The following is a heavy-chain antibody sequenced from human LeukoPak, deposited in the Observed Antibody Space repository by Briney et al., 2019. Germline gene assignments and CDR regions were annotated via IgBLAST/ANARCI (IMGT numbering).Heavy chain of an antibody. Sequence: GGSLRLSCAASGFTFSSYAMHWVRQAPGKGLEYVSAISSNGCSTYYANSVKGRFTISRDNSKNTLYLQMGSLRAEDMAVYYCARVSCSSTRCCNVGGDCYSVGFSALDYWGQGTLVTVSS. D-gene: IGHD2-21*02. CDR2: ISSNGCST. J-gene: IGHJ4*02. V-gene: IGHV3-64*01. CDR1: GFTFSSYA. CDR3: ARVSCSSTRCCNVGGDCYSVGFSALDY.